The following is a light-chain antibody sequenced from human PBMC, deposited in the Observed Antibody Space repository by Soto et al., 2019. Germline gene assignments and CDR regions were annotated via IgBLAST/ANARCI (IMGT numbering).Light chain of an antibody. CDR1: QSVSSSY. J-gene: IGKJ5*01. CDR3: QQYNNWPTIT. V-gene: IGKV3-15*01. Sequence: EIVLTQSPGTLSLSPGERATLSCRASQSVSSSYLAWYQQKPGQAPRLLIYGASIRATGIPARFSGSGSGTELTLTISSLQSEDFAVYYCQQYNNWPTITFGQGTRLEIK. CDR2: GAS.